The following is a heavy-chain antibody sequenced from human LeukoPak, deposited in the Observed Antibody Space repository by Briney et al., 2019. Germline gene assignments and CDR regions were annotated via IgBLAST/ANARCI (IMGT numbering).Heavy chain of an antibody. CDR3: AKDEGSSGCKN. V-gene: IGHV3-30*18. CDR2: ISSDGANK. J-gene: IGHJ4*02. Sequence: PGGSLRLSCAASGFTFSNYGIHWVRQAPGKGLEWVAVISSDGANKFYGDSVKGRFTISRDNSKNTLYLQMNSLRAEDTAVYYCAKDEGSSGCKNWGQGTLVTVSS. D-gene: IGHD3-22*01. CDR1: GFTFSNYG.